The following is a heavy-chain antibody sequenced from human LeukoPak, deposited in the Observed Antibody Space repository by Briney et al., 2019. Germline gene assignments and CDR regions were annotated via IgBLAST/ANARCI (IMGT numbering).Heavy chain of an antibody. J-gene: IGHJ3*02. CDR2: INQNGSEK. Sequence: GGSLRLSCVASGFTFNNYWMNWVRQAPGKGLEWVAKINQNGSEKSYVDSVKGRFTISRDNAKNSLYLQMNSLRAEDTAVYYCARGSASPAALAFDIWGQGTMVTVSS. V-gene: IGHV3-7*05. CDR3: ARGSASPAALAFDI. CDR1: GFTFNNYW. D-gene: IGHD2-15*01.